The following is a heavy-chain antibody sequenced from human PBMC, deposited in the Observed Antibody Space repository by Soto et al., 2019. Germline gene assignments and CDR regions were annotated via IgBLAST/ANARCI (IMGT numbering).Heavy chain of an antibody. V-gene: IGHV4-34*01. CDR3: ARGLRNPYCSGGSCYSDY. Sequence: LTCAVYGGSFSGYYWSWIRQPPGKGLEWIGEINHSGSTNYNPSLKSRVTISVDTSKNQFSLKLSSVTAADTAVYYCARGLRNPYCSGGSCYSDYWGQGTLVTVSS. J-gene: IGHJ4*02. CDR2: INHSGST. CDR1: GGSFSGYY. D-gene: IGHD2-15*01.